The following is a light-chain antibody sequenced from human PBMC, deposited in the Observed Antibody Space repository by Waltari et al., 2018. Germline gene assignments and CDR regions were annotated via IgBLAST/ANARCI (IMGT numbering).Light chain of an antibody. V-gene: IGKV3-20*01. Sequence: EIVLTQSPGTLSVSPGERATLSCRASQSVSRFLAWYQQKPGQAPRLLIYGASTRATGIPDRFSGSGSGTDFSLTISRLEPEDCAVYYCQKYDRLPATFGQGTKVEIK. CDR3: QKYDRLPAT. J-gene: IGKJ1*01. CDR2: GAS. CDR1: QSVSRF.